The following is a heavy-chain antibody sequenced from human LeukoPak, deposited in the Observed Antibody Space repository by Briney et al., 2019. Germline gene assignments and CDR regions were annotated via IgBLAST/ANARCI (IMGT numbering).Heavy chain of an antibody. CDR3: ARDAVTQWLAYYLDY. V-gene: IGHV3-30*03. CDR1: GFIFSSYG. J-gene: IGHJ4*02. CDR2: ISYDGTKK. Sequence: GGSLRLSCAAPGFIFSSYGMHWVRQAPGKGLGWVGVISYDGTKKYYADSVKGRFTISGDNSKNTVYLQMNSLRGEDTAVYFCARDAVTQWLAYYLDYWGQGTLVTVSS. D-gene: IGHD6-19*01.